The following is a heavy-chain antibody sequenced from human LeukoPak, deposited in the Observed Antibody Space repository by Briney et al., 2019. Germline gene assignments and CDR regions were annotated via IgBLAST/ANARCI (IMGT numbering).Heavy chain of an antibody. CDR3: ATGPQLLWFGEFSF. D-gene: IGHD3-10*01. V-gene: IGHV1-24*01. J-gene: IGHJ4*02. Sequence: GASVKVSCKVSGYTLTELSMHWVRQAPGKGLEWMGGFDPGDGETTYAQKFQGRVTMTEDTSTDTAYMELSSLRSEDTAVYYCATGPQLLWFGEFSFWGQGTLVTVSS. CDR2: FDPGDGET. CDR1: GYTLTELS.